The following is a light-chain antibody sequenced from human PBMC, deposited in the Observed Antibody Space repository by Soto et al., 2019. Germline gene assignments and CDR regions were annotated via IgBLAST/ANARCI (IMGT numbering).Light chain of an antibody. CDR3: QQTYSAPPWT. CDR2: AAS. J-gene: IGKJ1*01. Sequence: DIQMTQSPTSLSASVGDRVTISCRASQYISTYLSWYQQKPGKAPRLLIYAASTVQSGVPPRFSGSGSRTDFILTISSLRSEDIATYFCQQTYSAPPWTFGQGTKVDIK. V-gene: IGKV1-39*01. CDR1: QYISTY.